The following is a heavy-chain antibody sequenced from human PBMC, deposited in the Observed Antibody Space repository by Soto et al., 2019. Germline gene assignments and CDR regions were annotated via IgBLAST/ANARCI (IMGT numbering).Heavy chain of an antibody. CDR3: ARGRYGDY. V-gene: IGHV1-18*01. CDR2: ISAHNGNT. CDR1: GYAFTTYG. J-gene: IGHJ4*02. D-gene: IGHD1-1*01. Sequence: QVHLVQSGAEVKKPGASVKVSCQASGYAFTTYGITWVRQAPGQGLEWMGWISAHNGNTNYAQKLPGRVTVTRDTSTSTAYMELTSLRSDDTAVYYCARGRYGDYWGQGALVTVSS.